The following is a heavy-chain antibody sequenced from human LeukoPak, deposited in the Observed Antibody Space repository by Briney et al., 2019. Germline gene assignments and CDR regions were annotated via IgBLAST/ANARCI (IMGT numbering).Heavy chain of an antibody. J-gene: IGHJ4*02. V-gene: IGHV4-34*01. CDR2: INHSGST. D-gene: IGHD3-22*01. CDR3: ARVSPKYYYDSSGYYGY. CDR1: VGSFSGYY. Sequence: SESLSLTCAVYVGSFSGYYWSWIRQPPGKGLEWIGEINHSGSTNYNPSLKNRVTISVDTSKNQFSLKLSSVTAADTAVYYCARVSPKYYYDSSGYYGYWGQGTLVTVSS.